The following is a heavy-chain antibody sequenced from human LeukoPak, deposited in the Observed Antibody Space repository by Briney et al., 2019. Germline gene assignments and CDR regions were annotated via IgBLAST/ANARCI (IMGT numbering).Heavy chain of an antibody. D-gene: IGHD1-26*01. J-gene: IGHJ4*02. CDR3: ARGTTEEVGATPFDY. Sequence: ASVKVSCKVSGYTLTELSMHWVRQAPGKGLEWMGGFDPEDGETIYAQKFQGRVTMTEDTSTDTAYMELSSLRSEDTAVYYCARGTTEEVGATPFDYWGQGTLVTVSS. CDR2: FDPEDGET. CDR1: GYTLTELS. V-gene: IGHV1-24*01.